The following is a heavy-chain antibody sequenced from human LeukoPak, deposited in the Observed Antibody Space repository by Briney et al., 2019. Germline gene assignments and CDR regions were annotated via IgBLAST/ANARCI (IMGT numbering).Heavy chain of an antibody. CDR1: GFTFSSSA. V-gene: IGHV3-23*01. CDR2: ISASGGST. J-gene: IGHJ4*02. CDR3: AKRAVANAGYYFDY. Sequence: PGGSLRLSCAASGFTFSSSAMSWVRQVPGKGLEWVSGISASGGSTSYADSVRGRFTISGDNSKNTLYLQMNSLRAEDTAVYYCAKRAVANAGYYFDYWGQGTLVTVSS. D-gene: IGHD6-19*01.